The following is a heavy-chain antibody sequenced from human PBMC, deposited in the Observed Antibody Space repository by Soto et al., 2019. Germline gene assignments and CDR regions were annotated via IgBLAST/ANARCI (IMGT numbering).Heavy chain of an antibody. CDR3: AREVGSSQTFDY. V-gene: IGHV3-21*01. Sequence: TGGSLRLSCAASGFTFSSYSMNWVRQAPGKGLEWVSSISSSSSYIYYADSVKGRFTISRDNAKNSLYLQMNSLRAEDTAVYYCAREVGSSQTFDYWGQGTLVTVSS. CDR2: ISSSSSYI. D-gene: IGHD6-6*01. CDR1: GFTFSSYS. J-gene: IGHJ4*02.